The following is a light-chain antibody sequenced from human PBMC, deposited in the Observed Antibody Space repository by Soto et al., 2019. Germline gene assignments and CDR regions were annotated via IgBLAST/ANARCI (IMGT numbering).Light chain of an antibody. CDR1: SSDVGIYNY. J-gene: IGLJ1*01. CDR2: EVT. V-gene: IGLV2-14*01. Sequence: QSALTQPASVSGSPGQSIAISCTGTSSDVGIYNYVSWYQQHPGKVPKLIIYEVTNRPSGVSNRFSGSKSGNTASLIISGLQAEDEADYYCSSYTSSSTLLYVFGTGTKLTVL. CDR3: SSYTSSSTLLYV.